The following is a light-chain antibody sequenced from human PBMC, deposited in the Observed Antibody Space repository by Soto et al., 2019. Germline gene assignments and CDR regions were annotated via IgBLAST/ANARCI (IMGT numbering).Light chain of an antibody. V-gene: IGLV2-23*01. CDR3: CSYAGSSSLYG. Sequence: SALTQPASVSGSPGQSITISCTGTSSDVGGYNLVSWYQQYPVKAPKLLIYEGSRRPPGVSDRFSGSKSGNTASLTISGLQDEDEADYHCCSYAGSSSLYGYASGTKVTV. CDR1: SSDVGGYNL. CDR2: EGS. J-gene: IGLJ1*01.